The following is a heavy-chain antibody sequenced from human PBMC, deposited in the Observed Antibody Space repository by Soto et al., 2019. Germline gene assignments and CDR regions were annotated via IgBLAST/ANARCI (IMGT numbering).Heavy chain of an antibody. CDR1: GGSFSGYY. Sequence: PSETLSLTCAVYGGSFSGYYWSWIRQPPGKGLEWIGEINHSGSTNYNPSLKSRVTISVDTSKNQFSLKLSSVTAADTAVYYCARVSVGPVRHYYYYYGMDVWGQGTTVTVSS. V-gene: IGHV4-34*01. D-gene: IGHD3-10*01. J-gene: IGHJ6*02. CDR3: ARVSVGPVRHYYYYYGMDV. CDR2: INHSGST.